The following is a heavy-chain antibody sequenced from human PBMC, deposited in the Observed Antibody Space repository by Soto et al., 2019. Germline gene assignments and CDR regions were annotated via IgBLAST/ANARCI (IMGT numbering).Heavy chain of an antibody. D-gene: IGHD3-22*01. CDR1: GFTFSSYA. Sequence: GGSLRLSCAASGFTFSSYAMSWVRQAPGKGLEWVSAISGSGGSTYYADSVKGRFTISRDNSKNTLYLQMNSLRAEDTAVYYCAEMGYYYDSSGYSHDYWGQGTLVTVSS. CDR3: AEMGYYYDSSGYSHDY. V-gene: IGHV3-23*01. CDR2: ISGSGGST. J-gene: IGHJ4*02.